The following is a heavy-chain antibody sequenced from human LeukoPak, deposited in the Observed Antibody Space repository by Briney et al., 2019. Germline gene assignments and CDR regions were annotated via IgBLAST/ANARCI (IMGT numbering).Heavy chain of an antibody. CDR2: ISYDGSNK. CDR1: GFTFSSYA. Sequence: GGSLRLSCAASGFTFSSYAMHWVRQAPGKGLEWVAVISYDGSNKYYADSVKGRFTISRDNSKNTLYLQMNSLRAEDTAVYYCARVVEDVRWLRLYNWFDPWGQGTLVTVSS. D-gene: IGHD5-12*01. CDR3: ARVVEDVRWLRLYNWFDP. V-gene: IGHV3-30*04. J-gene: IGHJ5*02.